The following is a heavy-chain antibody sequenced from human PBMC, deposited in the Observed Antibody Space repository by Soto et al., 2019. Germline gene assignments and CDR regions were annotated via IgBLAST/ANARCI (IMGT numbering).Heavy chain of an antibody. CDR2: IDPSDSYT. CDR3: ARRRVVPAAIGVRYYYYGMDV. CDR1: GYSFTSYW. Sequence: LGESLKISCKGSGYSFTSYWISWARQMPGKGLEWMGRIDPSDSYTNYSPSFQGHVTISADKSISTAYLQWSSLKASDTAMYYCARRRVVPAAIGVRYYYYGMDVWGQGTTVTVSS. J-gene: IGHJ6*02. V-gene: IGHV5-10-1*01. D-gene: IGHD2-2*02.